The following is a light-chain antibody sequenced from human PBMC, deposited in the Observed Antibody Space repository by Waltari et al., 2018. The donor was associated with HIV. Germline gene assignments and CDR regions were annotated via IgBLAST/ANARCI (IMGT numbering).Light chain of an antibody. CDR2: TNN. V-gene: IGLV1-44*01. CDR1: SSNIGNNP. CDR3: AAWDDSLSGVV. Sequence: QSVMTQPPSASGTPGQSVTISCSGSSSNIGNNPVNWYQQLPGTAPKRLIYTNNQRPSGFPDRFSGSRSGTSASLAISGLQSEDEADYYCAAWDDSLSGVVFGGGTKLTVL. J-gene: IGLJ2*01.